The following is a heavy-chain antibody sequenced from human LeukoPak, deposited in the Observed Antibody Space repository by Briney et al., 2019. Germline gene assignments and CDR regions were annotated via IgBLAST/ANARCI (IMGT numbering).Heavy chain of an antibody. CDR1: GYTFTGYY. CDR3: AGGTDYYGSGSYMATFDP. J-gene: IGHJ5*02. D-gene: IGHD3-10*01. CDR2: INPNSGGT. V-gene: IGHV1-2*02. Sequence: GASVKVSCKASGYTFTGYYMHWVRQAPGQGLEWMGWINPNSGGTNYAQKFQGRVTMTRDTSISTAYMELSRLRSDDTAVYYCAGGTDYYGSGSYMATFDPWGQGTLVTVSS.